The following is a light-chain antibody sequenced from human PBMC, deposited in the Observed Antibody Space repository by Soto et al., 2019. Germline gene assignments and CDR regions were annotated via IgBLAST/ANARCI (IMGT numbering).Light chain of an antibody. V-gene: IGKV3-20*01. J-gene: IGKJ1*01. CDR1: QTVPNNY. Sequence: EIVLTQSPGTLSLSPGERATLSCRASQTVPNNYLAWYQHKPGQAPRLLVYAASSRAPGIPDRFSSSGSGTDFTLTISRLESEDFAVFYCQQSGSSPRTFGPGTRVEIK. CDR2: AAS. CDR3: QQSGSSPRT.